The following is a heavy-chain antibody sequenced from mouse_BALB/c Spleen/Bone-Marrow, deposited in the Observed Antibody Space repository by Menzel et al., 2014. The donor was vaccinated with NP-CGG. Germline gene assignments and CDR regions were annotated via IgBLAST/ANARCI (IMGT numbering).Heavy chain of an antibody. CDR3: ASHDGYYVGWYFDV. Sequence: VQLQQSGPELVKPGTSVKMSCKASGYTFTSYVMHWVKQKPGQGLEWIGYIIPYNDGTKYNEKFKGKATLTSGKSSSTAYMELSSLTSEDSAVYYCASHDGYYVGWYFDVWGAGTTVTVSS. J-gene: IGHJ1*01. CDR2: IIPYNDGT. D-gene: IGHD2-3*01. V-gene: IGHV1-14*01. CDR1: GYTFTSYV.